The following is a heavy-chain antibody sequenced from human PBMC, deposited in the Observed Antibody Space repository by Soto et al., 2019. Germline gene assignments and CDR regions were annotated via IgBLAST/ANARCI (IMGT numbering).Heavy chain of an antibody. CDR3: ARGSSGWYDGYYYYGMDV. V-gene: IGHV3-53*01. J-gene: IGHJ6*02. D-gene: IGHD6-19*01. CDR2: IYSGGST. CDR1: GFTVSSNY. Sequence: GGSLRLSXAASGFTVSSNYMSWVRQAPGKGLEWVSVIYSGGSTYYADSVKGRFTISRDNSKNTLYLQMNSLRVEDTAVYYCARGSSGWYDGYYYYGMDVWGQGTTVTVSS.